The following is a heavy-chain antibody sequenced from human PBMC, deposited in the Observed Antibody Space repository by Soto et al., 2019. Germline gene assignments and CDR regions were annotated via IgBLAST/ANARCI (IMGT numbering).Heavy chain of an antibody. CDR3: ARGNDFWSGYYYFDY. D-gene: IGHD3-3*01. CDR2: IYYSGST. V-gene: IGHV4-61*01. J-gene: IGHJ4*02. Sequence: QVQLQESGPGLVKPSETLSLTCTVSGGSVSSGSYYWSWIRQPPGKGLEWIGYIYYSGSTNYNPSLKSRVTISVDTSKNLFSLKLSSVTAADTAVYYCARGNDFWSGYYYFDYWGQGTLVTVSS. CDR1: GGSVSSGSYY.